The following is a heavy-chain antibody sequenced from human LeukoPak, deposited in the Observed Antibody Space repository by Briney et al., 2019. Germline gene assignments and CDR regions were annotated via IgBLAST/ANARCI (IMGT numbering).Heavy chain of an antibody. CDR2: ISGSGGST. D-gene: IGHD3-16*01. V-gene: IGHV3-23*01. CDR1: GFAFSSYA. J-gene: IGHJ4*01. Sequence: PGGSLRLSCAASGFAFSSYAMSWVRQAPGKGLEWVSAISGSGGSTDYADSVKGRVIISRDNARKMLFLQMTSLRVEDTAFYFCARGGRQLGSPFDLWGHGILVTVSS. CDR3: ARGGRQLGSPFDL.